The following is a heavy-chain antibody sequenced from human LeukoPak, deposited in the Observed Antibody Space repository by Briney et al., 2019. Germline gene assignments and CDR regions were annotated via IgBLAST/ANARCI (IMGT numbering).Heavy chain of an antibody. CDR3: ARALFGAPDMDV. CDR2: IYPRGSS. CDR1: GGSSSSYY. D-gene: IGHD3-3*01. J-gene: IGHJ6*03. Sequence: PSETLSLTCTVSGGSSSSYYWSWIRQPAGKGLEWIGRIYPRGSSNYNPSLKSRVTMSVDTSKKQFSLKLTSVTAADTAVYYCARALFGAPDMDVWGKGTTVTVSS. V-gene: IGHV4-4*07.